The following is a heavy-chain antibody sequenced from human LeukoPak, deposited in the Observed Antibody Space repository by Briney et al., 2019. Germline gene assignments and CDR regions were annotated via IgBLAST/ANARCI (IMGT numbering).Heavy chain of an antibody. CDR2: ISGSGAGT. Sequence: PGGSLRLSCAASGFTFSSLVMTWVRQAPGKGVKWVSTISGSGAGTYYADSVKGRFTISRDNSKSTLYLQMSSLRAEDAAVYFFSIKRETAYELDVWGQGTTVTVSS. V-gene: IGHV3-23*01. D-gene: IGHD2/OR15-2a*01. CDR1: GFTFSSLV. J-gene: IGHJ6*02. CDR3: SIKRETAYELDV.